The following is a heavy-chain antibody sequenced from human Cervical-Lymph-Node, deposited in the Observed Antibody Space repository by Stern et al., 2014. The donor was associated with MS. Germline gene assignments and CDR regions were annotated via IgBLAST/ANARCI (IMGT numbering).Heavy chain of an antibody. Sequence: QVQLQESGPGLVKPSGTLSLTCAVSGDSISSNYWWTWVRQPPGKGLEWIGEIFHSGSTSYNPSLRSRVTISVDKSKNQFSLKLTSVTAADTAVYYCARATRYSGGSLGYWGQGTLVTVSS. CDR3: ARATRYSGGSLGY. CDR2: IFHSGST. D-gene: IGHD1-26*01. V-gene: IGHV4-4*02. CDR1: GDSISSNYW. J-gene: IGHJ4*02.